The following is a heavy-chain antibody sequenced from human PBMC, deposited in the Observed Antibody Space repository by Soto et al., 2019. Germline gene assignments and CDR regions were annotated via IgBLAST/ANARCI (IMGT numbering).Heavy chain of an antibody. V-gene: IGHV4-39*01. D-gene: IGHD5-12*01. CDR1: GASITSSSYF. CDR2: IHYRGST. CDR3: ARGIGYYFDS. Sequence: XGTLSLTCTVSGASITSSSYFWGWIRQPPGKGPEWIGNIHYRGSTYYNASLKSRVTISVDTSKNQFTLRLSSVTAADSAVYSCARGIGYYFDSWGQGTLVTVSS. J-gene: IGHJ4*02.